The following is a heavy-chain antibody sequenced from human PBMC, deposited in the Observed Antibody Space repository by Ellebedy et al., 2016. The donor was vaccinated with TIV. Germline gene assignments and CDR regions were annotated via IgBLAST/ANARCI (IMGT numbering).Heavy chain of an antibody. J-gene: IGHJ4*02. Sequence: GESLKISCAASGFTFSSYWMHWVRQAPGKGLVWVSRINSDGSSTSYADSVKGRFTISRDNAKNSLYLQMNSLRAEDTALYYCAKDWRNWGSDCLDYWGQGTLVTVSS. D-gene: IGHD7-27*01. CDR3: AKDWRNWGSDCLDY. CDR2: INSDGSST. CDR1: GFTFSSYW. V-gene: IGHV3-74*01.